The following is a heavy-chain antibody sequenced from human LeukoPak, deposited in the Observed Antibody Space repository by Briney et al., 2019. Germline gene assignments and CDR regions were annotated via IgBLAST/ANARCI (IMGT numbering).Heavy chain of an antibody. J-gene: IGHJ4*02. D-gene: IGHD2-2*02. CDR1: GFPFSSYP. CDR2: ISGSGGAT. CDR3: AKGGPLGYCTSTSCYTVFH. Sequence: GKSLRLSCAASGFPFSSYPLSWVRQTPRKGLEWVSAISGSGGATYYADSVRGRFTISRDNSKNTLYLQMNSLRAEDTALYYCAKGGPLGYCTSTSCYTVFHWGQGTLVTVSS. V-gene: IGHV3-23*01.